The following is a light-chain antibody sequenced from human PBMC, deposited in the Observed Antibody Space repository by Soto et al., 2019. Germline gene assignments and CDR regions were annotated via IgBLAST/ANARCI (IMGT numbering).Light chain of an antibody. V-gene: IGLV1-40*01. CDR2: GNS. CDR3: QSYDSSLSGVL. Sequence: QSVLTQPPSVSGAPGQRDTISCTGSSSNIGAGYDVHWYQQLPGTAPKLLIYGNSNRPSGVPDRFSGSKSGTSASLAITGLQAEDEADYYCQSYDSSLSGVLFGGGTKLAVL. J-gene: IGLJ2*01. CDR1: SSNIGAGYD.